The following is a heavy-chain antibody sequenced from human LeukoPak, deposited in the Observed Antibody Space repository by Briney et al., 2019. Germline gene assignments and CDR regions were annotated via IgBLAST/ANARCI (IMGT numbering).Heavy chain of an antibody. CDR2: IYYSGST. CDR3: ARGPKLKNPVQD. J-gene: IGHJ1*01. CDR1: GGSISSYY. Sequence: SETLSLTCTVSGGSISSYYWSWIRQPPGKGLEWIGYIYYSGSTNYNPSLKSRVTISVDTSKNQFSLKLSSVTAADTAVYYCARGPKLKNPVQDWGQGTLVTVSS. V-gene: IGHV4-59*01.